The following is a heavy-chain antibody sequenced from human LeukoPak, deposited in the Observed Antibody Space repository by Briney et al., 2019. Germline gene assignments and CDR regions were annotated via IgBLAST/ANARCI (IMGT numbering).Heavy chain of an antibody. J-gene: IGHJ4*02. CDR1: GFTFSAYA. D-gene: IGHD5-12*01. Sequence: PGGSLRLSCEASGFTFSAYAMTWVRQAPGKGLEWVSYISSSGSTIYYADSVKGRFTISRDNAKNSLYLQMNSLRAEDTAVYYCARDGYRENDYWGQGTLVTVSS. V-gene: IGHV3-48*03. CDR3: ARDGYRENDY. CDR2: ISSSGSTI.